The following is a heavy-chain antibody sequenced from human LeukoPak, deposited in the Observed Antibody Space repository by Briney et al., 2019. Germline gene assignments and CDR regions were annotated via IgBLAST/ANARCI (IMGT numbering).Heavy chain of an antibody. CDR1: GFTFSSYG. J-gene: IGHJ4*02. D-gene: IGHD3-22*01. Sequence: GGSLRLSCAAAGFTFSSYGMHWVRQAPGKGLERVAFIRYDGSNKYYGDSVKGRFTISRDNSKNTLYLQMKSLRAEDTAVYYCAYYYDSSGDYWGQGTLVTVS. CDR2: IRYDGSNK. V-gene: IGHV3-30*02. CDR3: AYYYDSSGDY.